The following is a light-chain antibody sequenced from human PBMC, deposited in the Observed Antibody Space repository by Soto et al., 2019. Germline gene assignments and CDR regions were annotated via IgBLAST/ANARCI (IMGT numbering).Light chain of an antibody. Sequence: EIVMTHSPATLSVSPGERAVLSCRASQSVSGYLAWYQQKPGQAPRLLIYDGSHRAAGIPSRFSGSGSGEYLGGTITGLEPEDLRVYYCQQRSNWRIAVVPGTEVDIK. V-gene: IGKV3-11*01. CDR3: QQRSNWRIA. J-gene: IGKJ3*01. CDR1: QSVSGY. CDR2: DGS.